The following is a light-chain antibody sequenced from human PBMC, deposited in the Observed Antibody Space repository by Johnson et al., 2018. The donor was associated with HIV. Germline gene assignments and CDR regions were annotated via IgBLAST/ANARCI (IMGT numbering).Light chain of an antibody. CDR2: ENN. J-gene: IGLJ1*01. CDR1: SSNIGNNY. CDR3: HRYNRNRDEPSV. Sequence: QSVLTQPPSVSAAPGQKVTISCSGSSSNIGNNYVSWYQQLPGTAPKLLIYENNKRPSGIPDRFSESSSGNMATLTISRAQTEDEADYYCHRYNRNRDEPSVFGTGTKVTVL. V-gene: IGLV1-51*02.